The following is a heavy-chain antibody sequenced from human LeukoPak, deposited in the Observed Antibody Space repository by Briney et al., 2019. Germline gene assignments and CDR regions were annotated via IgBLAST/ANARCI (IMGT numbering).Heavy chain of an antibody. D-gene: IGHD3-10*02. CDR2: IRYDGSNN. J-gene: IGHJ5*02. Sequence: GGSLRLSCAASGFTFSSYAMSWVRQAPGKGLEWVAFIRYDGSNNYYADSVKGRFTISRDNSKNTLYLQMNSLRADDTAVYYCAKSSARNVAADNWFDLWGQGTLVTVSS. V-gene: IGHV3-30*02. CDR3: AKSSARNVAADNWFDL. CDR1: GFTFSSYA.